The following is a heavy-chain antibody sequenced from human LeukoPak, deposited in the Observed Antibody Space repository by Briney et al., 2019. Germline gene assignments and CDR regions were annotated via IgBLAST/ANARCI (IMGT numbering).Heavy chain of an antibody. D-gene: IGHD3-3*01. Sequence: GGALRLSCAASGFTFSSYSMNWVRQAPGKGLEWVSSISSSSSYIYYADSAKGRFTISRDNAKNSLYLQKNSLRAEDTAVYYCARGSYDFWSGYQPEDRFDPWGQGTLVTVSS. V-gene: IGHV3-21*01. CDR1: GFTFSSYS. CDR2: ISSSSSYI. J-gene: IGHJ5*02. CDR3: ARGSYDFWSGYQPEDRFDP.